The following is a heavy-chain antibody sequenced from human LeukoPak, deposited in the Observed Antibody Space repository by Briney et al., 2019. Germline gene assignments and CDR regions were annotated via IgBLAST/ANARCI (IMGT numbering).Heavy chain of an antibody. Sequence: SQTLSLTCTVSGGSISSGGYYWSWIRQPPGKGLEWIGYIYHSGSTYYNPSLKSRVTISVDRSKNQFSLKLSSVTAADTAVYYCARGGGAYYDSSGSPGPYWGQGTLVTVSS. CDR1: GGSISSGGYY. CDR3: ARGGGAYYDSSGSPGPY. V-gene: IGHV4-30-2*01. CDR2: IYHSGST. D-gene: IGHD3-22*01. J-gene: IGHJ4*02.